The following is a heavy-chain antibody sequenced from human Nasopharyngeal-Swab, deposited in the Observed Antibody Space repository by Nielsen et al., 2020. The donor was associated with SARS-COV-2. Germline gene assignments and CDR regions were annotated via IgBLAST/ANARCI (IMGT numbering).Heavy chain of an antibody. Sequence: SDTLSLTFAVYGGSFIGYYWSWIRQPPGKGLEWIGEINHSGSTNYNPSLKSRVTISVDTSKNQFSLKLSSVTAADTAVYYCASKEGVAAAGHFDYWGQGTLVTVSS. CDR1: GGSFIGYY. CDR3: ASKEGVAAAGHFDY. J-gene: IGHJ4*02. D-gene: IGHD6-13*01. CDR2: INHSGST. V-gene: IGHV4-34*01.